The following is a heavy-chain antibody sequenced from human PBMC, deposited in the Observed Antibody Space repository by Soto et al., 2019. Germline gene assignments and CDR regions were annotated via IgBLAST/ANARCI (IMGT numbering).Heavy chain of an antibody. J-gene: IGHJ4*02. CDR2: ISGSGGST. CDR1: EFIVSSNY. V-gene: IGHV3-23*01. Sequence: GGSLRLSCAASEFIVSSNYMNWVRQAPGKGLEWVSAISGSGGSTYYADSVKGRFTISRDNSKNTLYLQMNSLRAEDTAVYYCAKDLRGYYDSSGPKDYWGQGTMVAVSS. CDR3: AKDLRGYYDSSGPKDY. D-gene: IGHD3-22*01.